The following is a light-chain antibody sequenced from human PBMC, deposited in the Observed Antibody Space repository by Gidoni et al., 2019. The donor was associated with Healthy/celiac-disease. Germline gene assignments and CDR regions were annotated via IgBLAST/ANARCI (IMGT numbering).Light chain of an antibody. V-gene: IGKV3-20*01. Sequence: TVFTHFPGTLSVSAGDSATLFCRPTQPFSANFLAWYQQNPGQPPTPLIYDASRRATGVPDRFSGSGSETDFSLTTNRRQTEDYSLSYCKKYGAPPLTFGGGTRVEI. J-gene: IGKJ4*01. CDR1: QPFSANF. CDR2: DAS. CDR3: KKYGAPPLT.